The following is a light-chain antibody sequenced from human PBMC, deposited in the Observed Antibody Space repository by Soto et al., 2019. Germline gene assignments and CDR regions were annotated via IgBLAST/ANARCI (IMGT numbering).Light chain of an antibody. CDR3: SSYTSSSSYV. CDR1: SDDVGGYNY. J-gene: IGLJ1*01. CDR2: EVT. V-gene: IGLV2-14*01. Sequence: SALTQPASVSGSPGQSITISCSRTSDDVGGYNYVSWYQQHPGKAPKLMISEVTDRPSGVSNRFSGSKSGNTASLTISGLQAEDEADYYCSSYTSSSSYVCGTGTKV.